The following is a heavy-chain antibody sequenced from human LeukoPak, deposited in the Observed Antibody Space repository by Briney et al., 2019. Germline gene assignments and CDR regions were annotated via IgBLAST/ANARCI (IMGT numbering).Heavy chain of an antibody. CDR1: GGSFSGYY. J-gene: IGHJ5*02. D-gene: IGHD2-15*01. CDR3: ARGHLGSAVMVVAARYRNWFDP. Sequence: SETLSLTCAVYGGSFSGYYWSWIRQPPGKGLEWIGEINRSGSTNYNPSLKSRVTISVDTSKNQFSLKLSSVTAADTAVYYCARGHLGSAVMVVAARYRNWFDPWGQGTLVTVSS. CDR2: INRSGST. V-gene: IGHV4-34*01.